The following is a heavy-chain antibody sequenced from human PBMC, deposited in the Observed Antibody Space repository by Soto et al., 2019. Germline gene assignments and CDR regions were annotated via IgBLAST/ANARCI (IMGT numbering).Heavy chain of an antibody. CDR3: GGDPSSGWYRFSA. CDR1: GGTFSSYA. J-gene: IGHJ5*02. Sequence: QVQLVQSGAEVKKPGSSVKVSCKASGGTFSSYAISWVRQAPGQGLEWMGGIIPIFGTAKYAQKFQGRVTITADESTRTAYKELSSLRSEDTAVNYCGGDPSSGWYRFSAWGQGTLVTVSS. V-gene: IGHV1-69*12. CDR2: IIPIFGTA. D-gene: IGHD6-19*01.